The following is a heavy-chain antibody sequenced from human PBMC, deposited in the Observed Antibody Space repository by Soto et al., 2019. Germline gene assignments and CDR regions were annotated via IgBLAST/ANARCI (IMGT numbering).Heavy chain of an antibody. V-gene: IGHV4-4*02. J-gene: IGHJ6*02. CDR1: GASIRSTDW. CDR3: ARTLYTSGSRMDV. Sequence: QVQLQESGPGLVKPSGTLSLTCAVSGASIRSTDWWSWVRQSPGKGLEWLGEVSETGGTHYNPSLHSRVTMSVDKSNNQFSLSLNSVTAADAAVYYCARTLYTSGSRMDVWGQGTKVTVSS. D-gene: IGHD3-10*01. CDR2: VSETGGT.